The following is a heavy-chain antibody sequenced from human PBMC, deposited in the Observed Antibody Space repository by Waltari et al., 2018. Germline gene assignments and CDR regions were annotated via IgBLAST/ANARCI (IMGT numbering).Heavy chain of an antibody. V-gene: IGHV1-8*01. Sequence: QAQLVQSGAEVKKPGASVKVSCKASGYTFTSYDINWVRQATGQGLEWMGWMNPNSGNTGYAQKFQGRVTMTRNTSISTAYMELSSLRSEDTAVYYCAREGHREFPYYYYYYMDVWGKGTTVTVSS. D-gene: IGHD3-10*01. CDR2: MNPNSGNT. J-gene: IGHJ6*03. CDR3: AREGHREFPYYYYYYMDV. CDR1: GYTFTSYD.